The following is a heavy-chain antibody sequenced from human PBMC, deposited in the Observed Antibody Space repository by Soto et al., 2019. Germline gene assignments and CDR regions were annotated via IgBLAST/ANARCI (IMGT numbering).Heavy chain of an antibody. CDR2: MNPNSGNT. CDR3: AIIPGGSYYYYGMDV. D-gene: IGHD1-26*01. CDR1: GYTFTSYD. J-gene: IGHJ6*02. V-gene: IGHV1-8*01. Sequence: QVQLVQSGAEVKKPGASVKVSCKASGYTFTSYDINWVRQATGQGLEWMGWMNPNSGNTGDAQKFQARGTMSRNTSRSTAYMDVSSLRSEDTAVYYCAIIPGGSYYYYGMDVWGQGTTVTVSS.